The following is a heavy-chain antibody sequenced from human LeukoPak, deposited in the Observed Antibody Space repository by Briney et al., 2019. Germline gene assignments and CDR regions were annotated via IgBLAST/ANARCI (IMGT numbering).Heavy chain of an antibody. CDR1: GGTFSSYA. V-gene: IGHV1-69*01. J-gene: IGHJ4*02. D-gene: IGHD1-26*01. CDR2: IIPIFGTA. CDR3: ARDFTGGNYFNDY. Sequence: SVKVSCKASGGTFSSYAISWVRQAPGQGLEWMGGIIPIFGTANYAQKFQGRVTITADESTSTAYMELSSLRSEDTAVYYCARDFTGGNYFNDYWGQGTLVTVSS.